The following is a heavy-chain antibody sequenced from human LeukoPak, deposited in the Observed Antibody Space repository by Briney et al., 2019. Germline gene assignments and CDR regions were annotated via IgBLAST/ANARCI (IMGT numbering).Heavy chain of an antibody. Sequence: SPGGSLRLPCAASGFTFSSYSMNWVRQAPGKGLEWVSSISSSSSYIYYADSVKGRFTISKDNAKNSLYLQMNSLRAEDTALYHCARNNGMDVWGQGTTVIVSS. V-gene: IGHV3-21*04. CDR1: GFTFSSYS. J-gene: IGHJ6*02. CDR3: ARNNGMDV. CDR2: ISSSSSYI.